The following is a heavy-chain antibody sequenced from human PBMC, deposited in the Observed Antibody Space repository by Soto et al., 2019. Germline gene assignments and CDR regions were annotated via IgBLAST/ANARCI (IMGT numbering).Heavy chain of an antibody. CDR3: ARDLGTGTDY. J-gene: IGHJ4*02. CDR2: IYHSGAT. D-gene: IGHD1-1*01. Sequence: SETLSLTCAVSGDSITSSNWWSWVRQAPGKGLEWIGEIYHSGATTYNPSLKSRATIPVDPSNNHFSLKLTSVTAADTAVYFCARDLGTGTDYWGRGTLVTVSS. CDR1: GDSITSSNW. V-gene: IGHV4-4*02.